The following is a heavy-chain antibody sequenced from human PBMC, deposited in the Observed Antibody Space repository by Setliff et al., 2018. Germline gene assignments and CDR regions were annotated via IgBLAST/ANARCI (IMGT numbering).Heavy chain of an antibody. CDR1: GGSISSGDYY. V-gene: IGHV4-34*12. CDR3: ARSFSRSGKFLLDY. Sequence: PSETLSLTCTVSGGSISSGDYYWSWIRQPPGKGLEWMGEIIHSGSTNYNPSLKSRVTISMDTSKNQCSLKVPYVTAADTAVYYCARSFSRSGKFLLDYWGQGALVTVSS. D-gene: IGHD1-26*01. J-gene: IGHJ4*02. CDR2: IIHSGST.